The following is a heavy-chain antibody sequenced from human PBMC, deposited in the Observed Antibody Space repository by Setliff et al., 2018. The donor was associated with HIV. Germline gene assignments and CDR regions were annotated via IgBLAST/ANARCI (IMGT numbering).Heavy chain of an antibody. CDR2: INHSGST. J-gene: IGHJ4*02. CDR3: GRLSDTAMASFDS. V-gene: IGHV4-34*01. D-gene: IGHD5-18*01. CDR1: GGSLSGYH. Sequence: TLSLTCAVYGGSLSGYHWSWIRQSPEKGLEWIGEINHSGSTNYNPSLKSRVTMSVDTSKNQFSLKLSSVTAADTAVYYCGRLSDTAMASFDSWGQGTLVTVSS.